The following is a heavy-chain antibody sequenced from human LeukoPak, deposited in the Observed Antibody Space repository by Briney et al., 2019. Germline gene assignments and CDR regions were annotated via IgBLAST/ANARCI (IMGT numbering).Heavy chain of an antibody. CDR3: ARERDGMATTGALFDY. D-gene: IGHD1-26*01. J-gene: IGHJ4*02. Sequence: PGGSLRLSCAASGFTFSSFWMTWVRQAPGKGLEWVANIKEDGRETYYVDSVKGRFIISRDNAKNSLFLQMSNLTAEDTAVYYCARERDGMATTGALFDYWGLGTLITVSS. V-gene: IGHV3-7*01. CDR1: GFTFSSFW. CDR2: IKEDGRET.